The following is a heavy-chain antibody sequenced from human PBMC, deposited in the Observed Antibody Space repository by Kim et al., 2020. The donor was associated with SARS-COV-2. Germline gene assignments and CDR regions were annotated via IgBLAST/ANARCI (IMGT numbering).Heavy chain of an antibody. D-gene: IGHD3-16*02. Sequence: ASVKVSCKASGYTFTNHAINWVRQAPGRGLEXXGWINTDTGSPTYAPDFTGRFVXXLDTSVSTXXLQIXSLEAEDTALYYCAXXVWGXYRYXXSWGXXTLXXVSS. CDR2: INTDTGSP. V-gene: IGHV7-4-1*02. CDR1: GYTFTNHA. J-gene: IGHJ5*01. CDR3: AXXVWGXYRYXXS.